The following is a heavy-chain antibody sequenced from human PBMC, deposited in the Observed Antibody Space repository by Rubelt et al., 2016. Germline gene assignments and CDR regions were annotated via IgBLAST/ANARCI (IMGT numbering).Heavy chain of an antibody. CDR1: GYSISSSNW. J-gene: IGHJ4*02. CDR3: ARISYSSGWYFDY. CDR2: IHYSGST. V-gene: IGHV4-28*01. D-gene: IGHD6-19*01. Sequence: QVQLQESGPGLVKPSDTLSLTCAVSGYSISSSNWWGWIRQPPGKGLEWIGHIHYSGSTYYNPPLKSRVTMSVATSKNQFSLKLSSVTAVDTAVYYCARISYSSGWYFDYWGQGTRVTVSS.